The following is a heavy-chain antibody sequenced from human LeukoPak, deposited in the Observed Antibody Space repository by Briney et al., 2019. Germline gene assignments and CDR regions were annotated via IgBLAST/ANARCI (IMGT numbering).Heavy chain of an antibody. CDR1: GFTFSSYS. J-gene: IGHJ5*02. D-gene: IGHD3-16*01. V-gene: IGHV3-48*01. Sequence: GGSLRLSCAASGFTFSSYSMNWVSPAPGKGPEWVSYISSSSSTIYYADSVKGRFTISRDNAKNSLYLQMNSLRAEDTAVYYCARERGGRLLRRGGGWFDPWGQGTLVTVSS. CDR2: ISSSSSTI. CDR3: ARERGGRLLRRGGGWFDP.